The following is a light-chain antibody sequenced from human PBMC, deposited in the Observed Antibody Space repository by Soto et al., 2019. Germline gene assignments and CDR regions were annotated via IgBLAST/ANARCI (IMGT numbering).Light chain of an antibody. CDR2: EDS. CDR3: RSYTSSSTPYV. CDR1: SSDVGGYNY. V-gene: IGLV2-14*01. J-gene: IGLJ1*01. Sequence: QSALTQPASVSGSPGQSITISCTGTSSDVGGYNYVSWYQQHPGKAPKLMIYEDSNRPSGVSNRFSGSKSGNTASLTISGLQAEDEADYYCRSYTSSSTPYVFRTGTKVTVL.